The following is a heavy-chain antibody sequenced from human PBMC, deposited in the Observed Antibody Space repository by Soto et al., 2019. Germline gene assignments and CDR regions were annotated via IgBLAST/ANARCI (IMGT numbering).Heavy chain of an antibody. J-gene: IGHJ5*02. CDR1: GFTFGDYY. D-gene: IGHD6-6*01. Sequence: GGSLRLSCAASGFTFGDYYMSWIRQAPVKGLEWVSYISSSSSYTNYADSVKGRFTISRDNAKNSLYLPINSLRAEDTAVYYCARAGLGSSPHWFAPGGQGTLVTVSS. CDR2: ISSSSSYT. V-gene: IGHV3-11*06. CDR3: ARAGLGSSPHWFAP.